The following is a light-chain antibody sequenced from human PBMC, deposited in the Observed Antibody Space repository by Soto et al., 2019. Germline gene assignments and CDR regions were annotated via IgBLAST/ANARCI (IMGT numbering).Light chain of an antibody. V-gene: IGLV2-8*01. CDR1: SSDVGGYDY. J-gene: IGLJ2*01. CDR3: CSYGGISNVV. Sequence: QSALTQPPSASGSPGQSVTISCTGTSSDVGGYDYVSWYQQQSGTPTKLIIYEVTNRPSGVPGRSSSTKSAYTTLRTVAVQQAEDEAYYYCCSYGGISNVVFGGGTKLTVL. CDR2: EVT.